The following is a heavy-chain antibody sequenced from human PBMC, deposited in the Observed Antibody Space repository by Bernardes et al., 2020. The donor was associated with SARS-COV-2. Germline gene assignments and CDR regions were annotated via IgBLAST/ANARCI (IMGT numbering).Heavy chain of an antibody. D-gene: IGHD6-25*01. J-gene: IGHJ3*02. CDR3: ARRYKSGFSAFDI. CDR1: GYTFTAYY. Sequence: ASVKVSCKASGYTFTAYYMHWVRQAPGQGLEWMGWIDPNSGGTKCTQKFQGRVTMTRDTSISTAYMELSRLRSDDTAVYYCARRYKSGFSAFDIWGQGTMVTGSA. CDR2: IDPNSGGT. V-gene: IGHV1-2*02.